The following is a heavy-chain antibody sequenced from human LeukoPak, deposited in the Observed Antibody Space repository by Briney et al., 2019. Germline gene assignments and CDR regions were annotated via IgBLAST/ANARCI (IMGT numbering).Heavy chain of an antibody. CDR3: ARVRGTRPPRAIDY. CDR1: GYTFTSYG. J-gene: IGHJ4*02. V-gene: IGHV1-18*01. Sequence: ASVKVSCKASGYTFTSYGISWVRQAPGQGLEWMGWISAYNGNTNYAQKLQGRVTMTPDTSTSTAYMELRSLRSDDTAVYYCARVRGTRPPRAIDYWGQGTLVTVSS. CDR2: ISAYNGNT. D-gene: IGHD1-14*01.